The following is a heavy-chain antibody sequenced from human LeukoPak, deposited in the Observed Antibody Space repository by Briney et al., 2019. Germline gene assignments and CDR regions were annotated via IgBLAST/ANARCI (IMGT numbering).Heavy chain of an antibody. CDR3: ARTASDRQNTNYYYYGMDV. CDR1: GYTFTSSG. V-gene: IGHV1-18*01. J-gene: IGHJ6*02. CDR2: ISAYNGNT. Sequence: ASVKVSCKASGYTFTSSGISWVRQAPGQGLEWMGWISAYNGNTNYAQKLQGRVTMTTDTSTSTAYMELRSLRSDDTAVYYCARTASDRQNTNYYYYGMDVWGQGTTVSVSS. D-gene: IGHD1/OR15-1a*01.